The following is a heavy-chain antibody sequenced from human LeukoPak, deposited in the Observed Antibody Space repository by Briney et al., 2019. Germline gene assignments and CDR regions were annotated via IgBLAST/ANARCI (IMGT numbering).Heavy chain of an antibody. V-gene: IGHV3-30*02. J-gene: IGHJ3*02. D-gene: IGHD3-3*01. CDR1: GFTFSSHG. Sequence: GGSLRLSCVASGFTFSSHGMHWVRQAPGKGLEWMTFIRYDGSKKSYADSVKGRFTISRDNSNNTLYLQMISLRPEDTAVYYCAKGGRAYYDFWSGLDAFDIWGQGTLVIVSS. CDR3: AKGGRAYYDFWSGLDAFDI. CDR2: IRYDGSKK.